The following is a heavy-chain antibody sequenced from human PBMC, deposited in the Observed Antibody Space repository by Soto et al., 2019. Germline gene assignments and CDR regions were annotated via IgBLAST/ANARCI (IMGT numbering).Heavy chain of an antibody. CDR1: RGSISSYY. D-gene: IGHD5-18*01. V-gene: IGHV4-59*01. J-gene: IGHJ5*02. CDR2: ITHSGST. Sequence: QVQLQESGPGLVKPSETLSLAYTVSRGSISSYYWNWFRQTPGKGLEWIGYITHSGSTKYNPSLDRRVMVSLHSSRYQFSLRLIPVTAADTAVYYCAGRPRGPSFGWFDHWGQGSLVIVSS. CDR3: AGRPRGPSFGWFDH.